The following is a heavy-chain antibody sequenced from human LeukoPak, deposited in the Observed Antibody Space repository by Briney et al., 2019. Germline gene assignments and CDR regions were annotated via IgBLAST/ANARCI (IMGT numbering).Heavy chain of an antibody. J-gene: IGHJ5*02. CDR1: GGSISSYY. D-gene: IGHD3-3*01. CDR3: ARDRPYYDFWSGYHQTNWFDP. Sequence: TSETLSLTCTVSGGSISSYYWSWIRQPAGKGLEWIGRIYTSGSTNYNPSLKGRVTMSVDTSKNQFSLKLSSVTAADTAVYYCARDRPYYDFWSGYHQTNWFDPWGQGTLVTVSS. V-gene: IGHV4-4*07. CDR2: IYTSGST.